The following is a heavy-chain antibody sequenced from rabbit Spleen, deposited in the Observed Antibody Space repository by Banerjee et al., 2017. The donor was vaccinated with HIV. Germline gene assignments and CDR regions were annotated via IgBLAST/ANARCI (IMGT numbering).Heavy chain of an antibody. V-gene: IGHV1S40*01. Sequence: QSLEESGGDLVKPGASLTLTCTASGFSFSSSYYMCWVRQAPGKGLESIACIYGDSGGSTWYASWATGRFTISTTSSTTVTLQLTSLTAADTATYFCARGSAAMTMVITGFYFNLWGPGTLVTVS. D-gene: IGHD2-1*01. CDR2: IYGDSGGST. CDR3: ARGSAAMTMVITGFYFNL. J-gene: IGHJ4*01. CDR1: GFSFSSSYY.